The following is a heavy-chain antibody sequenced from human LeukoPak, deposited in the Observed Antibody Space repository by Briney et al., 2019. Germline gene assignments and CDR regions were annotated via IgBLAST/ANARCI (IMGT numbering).Heavy chain of an antibody. J-gene: IGHJ4*02. CDR3: ASRTYYFDSSGYFYAPFDF. CDR1: GGTFSTHA. CDR2: IIPIVGTP. D-gene: IGHD3-22*01. V-gene: IGHV1-69*13. Sequence: GASVKVSCKASGGTFSTHAISWVRQAPGQGLEWMGGIIPIVGTPKYAQKFQSRVTITADESTSTAYMELSSLRSDDTAVYYCASRTYYFDSSGYFYAPFDFWGQGTLVTVSS.